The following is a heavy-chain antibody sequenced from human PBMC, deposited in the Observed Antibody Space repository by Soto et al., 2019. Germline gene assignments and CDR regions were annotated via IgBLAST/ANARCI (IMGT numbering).Heavy chain of an antibody. V-gene: IGHV5-10-1*03. J-gene: IGHJ5*02. CDR2: IDPSVSYT. CDR1: GYSFTSYW. D-gene: IGHD4-17*01. CDR3: ARLRYDYGDYLWFDP. Sequence: EVQLVQSGAEVKKPGESLRISCKGSGYSFTSYWISWVRQMPGKGLEWMGRIDPSVSYTKYSPSFQGHVTMSADKSISTAYLQWSSLKASDTAMYYCARLRYDYGDYLWFDPWGQGTLVTVSS.